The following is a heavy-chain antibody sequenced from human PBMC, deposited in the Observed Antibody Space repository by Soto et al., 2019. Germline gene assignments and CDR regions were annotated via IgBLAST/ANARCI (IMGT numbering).Heavy chain of an antibody. Sequence: QLQLQESGSGLVKPSQTLSLTCAVSGGSISSGGYSWSWIRQPPGKGLEWIGYIYHSGSTYYNPSLKSRVTISVDRSKNQFSLKMSSVTAADTAVYYCARGGGIVLVTAAGYEYNWFDPWGQGTLVTVSS. V-gene: IGHV4-30-2*01. CDR1: GGSISSGGYS. CDR3: ARGGGIVLVTAAGYEYNWFDP. CDR2: IYHSGST. J-gene: IGHJ5*02. D-gene: IGHD2-2*01.